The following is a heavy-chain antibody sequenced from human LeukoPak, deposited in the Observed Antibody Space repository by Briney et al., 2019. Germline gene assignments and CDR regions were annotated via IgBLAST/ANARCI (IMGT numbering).Heavy chain of an antibody. Sequence: GGSLRLSCAASGFTVSANYKSWARQGPGEGLEWVSVIYSGGGTHYADSVKGRFTMSRDSSKNTLYLQMSSLRGEDTAVYYCARSTSSGWHYFDYWGQGTLVTVSS. CDR2: IYSGGGT. J-gene: IGHJ4*02. D-gene: IGHD6-25*01. CDR1: GFTVSANY. V-gene: IGHV3-66*02. CDR3: ARSTSSGWHYFDY.